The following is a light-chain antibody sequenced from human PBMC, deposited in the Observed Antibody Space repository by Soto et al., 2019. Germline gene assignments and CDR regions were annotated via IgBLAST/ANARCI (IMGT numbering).Light chain of an antibody. Sequence: QSALTQPPSASGSPGQSVAISCTGTSSDVGGYKYVSWYQQHPGKAPKLVIYEVTKRPSGVPDRFAGSKSGNTASLTVSGLQAEDEADYSCSSYAGSDNVVFGGGTKLTVL. CDR3: SSYAGSDNVV. J-gene: IGLJ2*01. V-gene: IGLV2-8*01. CDR1: SSDVGGYKY. CDR2: EVT.